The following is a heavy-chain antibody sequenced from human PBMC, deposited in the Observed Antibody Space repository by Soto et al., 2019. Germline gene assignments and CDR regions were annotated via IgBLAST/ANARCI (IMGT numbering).Heavy chain of an antibody. V-gene: IGHV4-59*01. Sequence: SETLSLTCTVSGGSISSYYWSWIRQPPGKGLEWIGYIYYSGSTNYNPSLKGRVTISVDTSKNQFSLKLSSVTAADTAVYYCAREGRGYGDYVRYYYYGMDVWGQGTTVTVSS. D-gene: IGHD4-17*01. CDR1: GGSISSYY. CDR3: AREGRGYGDYVRYYYYGMDV. J-gene: IGHJ6*02. CDR2: IYYSGST.